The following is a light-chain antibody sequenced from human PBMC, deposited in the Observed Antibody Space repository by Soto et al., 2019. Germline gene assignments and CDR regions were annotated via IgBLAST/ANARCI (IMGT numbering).Light chain of an antibody. V-gene: IGKV1-39*01. CDR3: QQTRRAPRT. J-gene: IGKJ2*01. CDR2: AAS. CDR1: QPISSY. Sequence: DIQMTQSPASLSASVGDRVAITCRASQPISSYLNWYQHKPGKAPTLLIYAASNLQGGVPSRFSGSGSGTNLTLGMRSLELEDFATYYCQQTRRAPRTFGPGTKLEIK.